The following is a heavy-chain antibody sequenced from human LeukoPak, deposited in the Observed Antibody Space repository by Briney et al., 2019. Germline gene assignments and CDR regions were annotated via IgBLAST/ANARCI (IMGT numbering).Heavy chain of an antibody. CDR2: IYYSGST. D-gene: IGHD2-15*01. CDR3: ARLDGYCSGGSCYSVSFVDP. CDR1: GSSISSSNYY. J-gene: IGHJ5*02. V-gene: IGHV4-39*01. Sequence: PSETLSLTCTVSGSSISSSNYYWGWIRQPPGKGLEWIGSIYYSGSTYYNPSLKSRVTISVDTSKNQFSLKLSSVTAADTAAYYCARLDGYCSGGSCYSVSFVDPWGQGTLVTVSS.